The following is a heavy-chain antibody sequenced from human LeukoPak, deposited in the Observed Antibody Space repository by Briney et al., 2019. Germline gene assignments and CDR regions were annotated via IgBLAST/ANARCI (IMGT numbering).Heavy chain of an antibody. Sequence: ASVKVSCKASGYTFTSYGISLELHPPGHGLGSMGGISANNGNTNHAQKLQGRVTMTTNASTRTASMDLTNLRSDDTAVYYCARDPGVATILNGRYYLDYWGQGTLVTVSS. CDR1: GYTFTSYG. D-gene: IGHD5-12*01. CDR3: ARDPGVATILNGRYYLDY. J-gene: IGHJ4*02. V-gene: IGHV1-18*01. CDR2: ISANNGNT.